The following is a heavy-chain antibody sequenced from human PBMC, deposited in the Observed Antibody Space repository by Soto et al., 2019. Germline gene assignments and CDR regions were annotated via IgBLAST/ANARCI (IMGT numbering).Heavy chain of an antibody. J-gene: IGHJ4*02. D-gene: IGHD1-26*01. Sequence: ASVKVSCKASGYTFTGHYIHWVRQAPEQGPEWMGEIGPESGATRYAQKFQGRVTMTRDMSITTVYMELNNLSPNDTAVYYCGRGRSGQIVVFYWGQGTPVTVSS. CDR2: IGPESGAT. CDR3: GRGRSGQIVVFY. V-gene: IGHV1-2*02. CDR1: GYTFTGHY.